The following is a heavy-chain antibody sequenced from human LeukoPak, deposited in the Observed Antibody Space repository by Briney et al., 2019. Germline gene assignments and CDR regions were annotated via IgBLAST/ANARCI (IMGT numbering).Heavy chain of an antibody. Sequence: PGGSLRLSCAASGFTFDDYAMHWVRQAPGKGLEWVSGISWNSGSIGYADSVKGRFTISRDNAKNSLYLQMNSLRAEDTALYYCAKDIVPTIHYYMDVWGKGTTVTISS. J-gene: IGHJ6*03. CDR1: GFTFDDYA. CDR3: AKDIVPTIHYYMDV. D-gene: IGHD2-21*01. V-gene: IGHV3-9*01. CDR2: ISWNSGSI.